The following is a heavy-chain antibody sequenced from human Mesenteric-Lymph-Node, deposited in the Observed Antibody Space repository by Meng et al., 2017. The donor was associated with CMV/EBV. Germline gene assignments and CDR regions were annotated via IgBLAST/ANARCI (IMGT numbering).Heavy chain of an antibody. CDR2: VSYDGDNK. Sequence: GESLKISCAASGFTLSGYVMHYVRQAPGKGLEWVAVVSYDGDNKYYADAVKGRFTISRDNSRNTLHLQMNGLRAEDTAVYYCAKTTDSTSLYYYYGMDVWGQGTTVTVSS. V-gene: IGHV3-30-3*02. CDR1: GFTLSGYV. D-gene: IGHD6-6*01. CDR3: AKTTDSTSLYYYYGMDV. J-gene: IGHJ6*02.